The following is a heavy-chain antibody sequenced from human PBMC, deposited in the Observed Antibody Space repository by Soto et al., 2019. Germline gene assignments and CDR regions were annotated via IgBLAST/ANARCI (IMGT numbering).Heavy chain of an antibody. CDR1: GGSISSGGYS. CDR3: ARGPEDYFDY. J-gene: IGHJ4*02. V-gene: IGHV4-30-2*05. Sequence: SETLSLTCAVSGGSISSGGYSWSWIRQPPGKGLEWIGYIYHSGSTYYNPSLKSRVTISVDTSKNQFSLKLSSVTAADTAVYYCARGPEDYFDYWGQGTLVTVSS. CDR2: IYHSGST.